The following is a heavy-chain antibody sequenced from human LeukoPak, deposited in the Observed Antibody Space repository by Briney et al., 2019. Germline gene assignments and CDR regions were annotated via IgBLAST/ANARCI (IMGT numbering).Heavy chain of an antibody. CDR2: INPNSGGT. J-gene: IGHJ3*02. D-gene: IGHD6-19*01. Sequence: GASVKVSCKASGYTFTGYYIHWVRQAPGQGLEWMGWINPNSGGTNYAQKFQGWVTMTRDTSISTAYMDLSRLTSDDTAVYYCARDHSSGWSHDAFDIWGQGTMVTVSS. CDR3: ARDHSSGWSHDAFDI. V-gene: IGHV1-2*04. CDR1: GYTFTGYY.